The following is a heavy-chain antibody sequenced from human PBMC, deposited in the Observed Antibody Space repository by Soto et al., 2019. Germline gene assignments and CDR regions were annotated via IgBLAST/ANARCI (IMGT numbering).Heavy chain of an antibody. CDR2: INHSGST. V-gene: IGHV4-34*01. J-gene: IGHJ4*02. CDR1: GGAISGYY. Sequence: PSETLSLTCAVYGGAISGYYWSWIRQPPGKGLEWIGEINHSGSTNYIPSLKSRVTISVDTSKNQFALKLMSVTAADTAVYYCARGPGWNASSAPLDYWGQGTLVTVSS. D-gene: IGHD1-1*01. CDR3: ARGPGWNASSAPLDY.